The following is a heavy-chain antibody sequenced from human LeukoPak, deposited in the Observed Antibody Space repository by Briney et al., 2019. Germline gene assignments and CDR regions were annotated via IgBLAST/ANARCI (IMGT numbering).Heavy chain of an antibody. Sequence: SETLSLTCTVSGTSISSSTYYSWSWIRQHPGEAPEWMGYIYYLDATYYNPSLKSRVSISVAASENQFSLKLTSVTAADTAVYYCARLNYYDSGSLTYSFDYWGQGNLVTVSP. CDR3: ARLNYYDSGSLTYSFDY. CDR1: GTSISSSTYY. D-gene: IGHD3-10*01. CDR2: IYYLDAT. V-gene: IGHV4-31*03. J-gene: IGHJ4*02.